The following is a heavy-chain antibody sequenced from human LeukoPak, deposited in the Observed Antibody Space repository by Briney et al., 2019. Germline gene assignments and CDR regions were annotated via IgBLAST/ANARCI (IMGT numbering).Heavy chain of an antibody. CDR3: ATSVEGNYYYYYMDV. J-gene: IGHJ6*03. CDR2: INPNSDGT. Sequence: ASVKVSCKASGYTFTGYYMHWVRQAPRQGLEWMGWINPNSDGTNYAQKFQGRVTMTRDTSISTAYMELSRLRSDDTAVYYCATSVEGNYYYYYMDVWGKGTTVTVSS. D-gene: IGHD3-10*01. CDR1: GYTFTGYY. V-gene: IGHV1-2*02.